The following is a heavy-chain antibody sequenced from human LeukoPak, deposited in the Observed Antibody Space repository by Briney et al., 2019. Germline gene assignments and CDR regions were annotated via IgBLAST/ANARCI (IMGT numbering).Heavy chain of an antibody. CDR2: ISYDGSNK. CDR3: ARDRSSNEYYFDY. J-gene: IGHJ4*02. CDR1: GFSFVDYA. V-gene: IGHV3-30-3*01. Sequence: GGSLRLSCTTSGFSFVDYAMHWVRQAPGKGLEWVAVISYDGSNKYYADSVKGRFTISRDNSKNTLYLQMNSLRAEDTAVYYCARDRSSNEYYFDYWGQGTLVTVSS. D-gene: IGHD2-2*01.